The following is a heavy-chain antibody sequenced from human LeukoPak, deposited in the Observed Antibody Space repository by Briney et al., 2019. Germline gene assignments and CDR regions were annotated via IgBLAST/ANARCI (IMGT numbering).Heavy chain of an antibody. J-gene: IGHJ5*02. CDR1: GGSVSSGSYY. CDR2: IYYSGST. CDR3: ASYYYGSGNYNWFDP. V-gene: IGHV4-61*01. D-gene: IGHD3-10*01. Sequence: SETLSLTCTVSGGSVSSGSYYWSWIRQPPGKGLEWIAYIYYSGSTNYNPSLKSRVTISVDTSKNQFSLKLSSVTAADTAVYYCASYYYGSGNYNWFDPWGQGTLVTVFS.